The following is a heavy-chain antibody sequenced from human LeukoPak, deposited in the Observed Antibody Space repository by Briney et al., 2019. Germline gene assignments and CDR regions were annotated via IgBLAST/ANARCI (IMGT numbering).Heavy chain of an antibody. Sequence: GGSLRLSCAASGFTFSSYSMNWVSQAPGKGLEWVSSISRSSSYIYYADSLKGRFTITRDNAKISLYLQMNSLRAEDTAVYYCARAAQSRSTKDYYYMDVWGKGTTVTVSS. CDR3: ARAAQSRSTKDYYYMDV. CDR1: GFTFSSYS. J-gene: IGHJ6*03. V-gene: IGHV3-21*01. D-gene: IGHD6-6*01. CDR2: ISRSSSYI.